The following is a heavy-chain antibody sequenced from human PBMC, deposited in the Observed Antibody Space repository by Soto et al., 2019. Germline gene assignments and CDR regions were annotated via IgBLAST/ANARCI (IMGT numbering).Heavy chain of an antibody. CDR1: GFCFRTDT. J-gene: IGHJ4*02. CDR2: ITASGATP. V-gene: IGHV3-23*01. D-gene: IGHD2-2*01. Sequence: TGGSLTLSCGASGFCFRTDTMRWERKAPGKGLEWLSVITASGATPSYAASVQGRFVISRDNAMNTLYLHMNSLRAEDTAIYYCAKARCSTTDCYVPDYWGRGTLVTVSS. CDR3: AKARCSTTDCYVPDY.